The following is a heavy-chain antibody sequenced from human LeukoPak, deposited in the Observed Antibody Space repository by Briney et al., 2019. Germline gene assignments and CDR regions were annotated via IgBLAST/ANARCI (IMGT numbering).Heavy chain of an antibody. CDR3: ARDGWVEMATITYPFDY. J-gene: IGHJ4*02. V-gene: IGHV1-18*01. Sequence: ASVKVSCKASGYTFTSYGISWVRQAPGQGLEWMGWISAYNGNTNYAQKLQGRVTMTTDTSTSTAYMELRSLRSDDTAAYYCARDGWVEMATITYPFDYWGQGTLVTVSS. CDR2: ISAYNGNT. CDR1: GYTFTSYG. D-gene: IGHD5-24*01.